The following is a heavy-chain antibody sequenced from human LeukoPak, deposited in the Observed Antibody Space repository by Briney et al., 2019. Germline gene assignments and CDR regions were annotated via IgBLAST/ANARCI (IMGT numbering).Heavy chain of an antibody. CDR3: ITGSGRYA. D-gene: IGHD3-10*01. CDR2: VKSKTDGGTT. V-gene: IGHV3-15*01. Sequence: GGSLRLSCAASGFTLSDYSMNWVRQAPGKGLEWVGRVKSKTDGGTTDYATPVKGRFTISRDDSKNTLYLQMSSLKTEDTAVYFCITGSGRYAWGQGTLVTVSS. CDR1: GFTLSDYS. J-gene: IGHJ5*02.